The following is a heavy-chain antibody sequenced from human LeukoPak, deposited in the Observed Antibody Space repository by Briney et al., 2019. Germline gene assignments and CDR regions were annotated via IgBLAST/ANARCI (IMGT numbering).Heavy chain of an antibody. D-gene: IGHD3-9*01. CDR1: GGSISSYY. J-gene: IGHJ4*02. CDR3: ARDKMYYDILTGYRSVGFDY. Sequence: SETLSLTCTVSGGSISSYYWSWIRQPPGKGLEWIGYIYYSGSTNYNPSLKSRVTISVDTSKNQFSLKLSSVTAADTAVYYCARDKMYYDILTGYRSVGFDYRGQGTLVTVSS. V-gene: IGHV4-59*01. CDR2: IYYSGST.